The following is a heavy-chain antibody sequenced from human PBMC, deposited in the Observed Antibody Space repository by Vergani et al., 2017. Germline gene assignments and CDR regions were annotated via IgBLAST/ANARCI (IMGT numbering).Heavy chain of an antibody. D-gene: IGHD2-2*01. CDR2: IFYSGST. CDR1: GGSISSHY. Sequence: QVQLQESGPGLVKPSETLSLTCTVSGGSISSHYWSWIRQPPGKGLEWIGYIFYSGSTHYNPSLKSRVTISVDTSQNQFSLELSSLAAADTAVYYCARAPSRDVGVPAAPYYYYGMDVWGQGTTVTVSS. V-gene: IGHV4-59*11. J-gene: IGHJ6*02. CDR3: ARAPSRDVGVPAAPYYYYGMDV.